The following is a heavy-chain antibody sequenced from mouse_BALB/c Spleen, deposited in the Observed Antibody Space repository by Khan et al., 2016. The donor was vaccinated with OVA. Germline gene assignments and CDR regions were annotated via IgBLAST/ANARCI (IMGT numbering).Heavy chain of an antibody. Sequence: DLVKPGASVKLSCKASGYTFTNYWINWIKQRPGQGLEWIGRIAPGSGNTYYNDMFKGKAPLTVDTSYNTAYIQLSSLSSEDSAVEFGAREIYYSSTCYAMDYWGQGTSVTVSS. CDR3: AREIYYSSTCYAMDY. D-gene: IGHD1-1*01. CDR2: IAPGSGNT. CDR1: GYTFTNYW. J-gene: IGHJ4*01. V-gene: IGHV1S41*01.